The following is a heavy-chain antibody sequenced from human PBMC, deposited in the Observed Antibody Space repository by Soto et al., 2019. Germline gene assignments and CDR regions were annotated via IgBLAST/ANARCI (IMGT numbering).Heavy chain of an antibody. V-gene: IGHV1-3*01. J-gene: IGHJ5*02. CDR3: ARVDNNWNYGNWFDP. CDR1: GYTFASYA. D-gene: IGHD1-7*01. Sequence: ASVKVSCKASGYTFASYAMHWVRQAPGQRLEWMGWINAGNGNTKYSQKFQGRVTITRDTSASTAYMELSSLRSEDTAVYYCARVDNNWNYGNWFDPWGQGTLVTVSS. CDR2: INAGNGNT.